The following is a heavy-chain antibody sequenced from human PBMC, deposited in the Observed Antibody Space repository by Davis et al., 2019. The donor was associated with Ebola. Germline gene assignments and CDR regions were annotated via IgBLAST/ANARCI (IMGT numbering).Heavy chain of an antibody. V-gene: IGHV3-30*03. CDR3: ARDVGYSNGWPDFYYYGLDV. CDR1: GFTFSSYG. D-gene: IGHD6-25*01. CDR2: ISYDGSHK. J-gene: IGHJ6*02. Sequence: GESLKISCAASGFTFSSYGMHWVRQAPGKGLEWVALISYDGSHKYYADSVKGRFTISRDNSKNTLYLQMNSLRAEDTAVYYCARDVGYSNGWPDFYYYGLDVWGQGTTVTVSS.